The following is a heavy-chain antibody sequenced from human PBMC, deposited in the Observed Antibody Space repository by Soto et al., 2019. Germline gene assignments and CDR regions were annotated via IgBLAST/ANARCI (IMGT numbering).Heavy chain of an antibody. Sequence: SETLSLTCTVSGGSISGYYWSWIRQPPGTGLEWIGNVYYSGGAKYNPSVKRRVSISVDTSKNQFSLNLSSVTAADTAVSYCTRDGDGRMTTNPYYYYGMDVWGPGITVTVSS. CDR1: GGSISGYY. D-gene: IGHD2-21*02. J-gene: IGHJ6*02. V-gene: IGHV4-59*01. CDR2: VYYSGGA. CDR3: TRDGDGRMTTNPYYYYGMDV.